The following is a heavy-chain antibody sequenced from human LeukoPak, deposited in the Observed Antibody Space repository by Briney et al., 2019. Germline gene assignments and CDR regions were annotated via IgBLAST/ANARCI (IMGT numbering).Heavy chain of an antibody. V-gene: IGHV3-53*01. D-gene: IGHD6-19*01. CDR2: IYSGGST. CDR1: GFTVSSNY. J-gene: IGHJ4*02. CDR3: ARDRYSSGWFDY. Sequence: GGSLRLSCAASGFTVSSNYMSWVRQAPGKGLEWVSVIYSGGSTYYADSVKGRFTISRDNSKNTLYLQMNSLRAEDTAVYYCARDRYSSGWFDYWGQGTLVTVSS.